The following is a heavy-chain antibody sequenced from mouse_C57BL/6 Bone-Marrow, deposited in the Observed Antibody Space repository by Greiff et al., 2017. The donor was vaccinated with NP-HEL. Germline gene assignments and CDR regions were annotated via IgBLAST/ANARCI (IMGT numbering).Heavy chain of an antibody. V-gene: IGHV3-1*01. Sequence: EVQLQQSGPGMVKPSQSLSLTCTVTGYSITSGYDWHWIRHFPGNKLEWMGYISYSGSTNYNPSLKSRISITHDTSKNHFFLKLNSVTTEDTATYYCARGGWPLRGYAMDYWGQGTSVTVSS. CDR3: ARGGWPLRGYAMDY. CDR1: GYSITSGYD. J-gene: IGHJ4*01. CDR2: ISYSGST. D-gene: IGHD2-3*01.